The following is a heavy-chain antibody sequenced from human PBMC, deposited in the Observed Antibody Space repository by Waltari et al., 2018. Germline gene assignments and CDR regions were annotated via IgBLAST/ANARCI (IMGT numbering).Heavy chain of an antibody. Sequence: EVQLVESGGGLVQPGRSLRLSCAASGFTFDDYAMHWVRQAPGKGLEGVSGISWNSGSIGYADSVKGRFTISRDNAKNSLYLQMNSLRAEDMALYYCAKLSDGSGSYDDYGMDVWGQGTTVTVSS. CDR1: GFTFDDYA. D-gene: IGHD3-10*01. CDR3: AKLSDGSGSYDDYGMDV. J-gene: IGHJ6*02. CDR2: ISWNSGSI. V-gene: IGHV3-9*03.